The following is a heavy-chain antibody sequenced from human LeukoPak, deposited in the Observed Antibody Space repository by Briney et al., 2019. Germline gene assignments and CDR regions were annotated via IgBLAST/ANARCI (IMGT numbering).Heavy chain of an antibody. CDR1: GFTFSSYS. CDR3: ARGRMVRGVIFDY. Sequence: GGSLRLSCAASGFTFSSYSMNWVRQAPGKGLEWVSSISSSSSYIYYADSVKGRFTISRDNAKNSLYLQMNSLRAEDTAVYYCARGRMVRGVIFDYWGQGTLVTVSS. J-gene: IGHJ4*02. CDR2: ISSSSSYI. D-gene: IGHD3-10*01. V-gene: IGHV3-21*01.